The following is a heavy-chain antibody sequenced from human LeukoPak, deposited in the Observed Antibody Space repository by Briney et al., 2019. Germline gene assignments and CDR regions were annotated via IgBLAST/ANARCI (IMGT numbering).Heavy chain of an antibody. CDR1: GFTFSYYW. V-gene: IGHV3-74*01. J-gene: IGHJ5*02. CDR3: AKASYYHDSSGYPDWFDP. Sequence: GGSLRLSCAASGFTFSYYWMHWVRQAPGKGLVWVSRIDIDGSGTTYADSVKGRFTISRDNSKNTLYLQMNSLRAEDTAVYYCAKASYYHDSSGYPDWFDPWGQGTLVTVSS. D-gene: IGHD3-22*01. CDR2: IDIDGSGT.